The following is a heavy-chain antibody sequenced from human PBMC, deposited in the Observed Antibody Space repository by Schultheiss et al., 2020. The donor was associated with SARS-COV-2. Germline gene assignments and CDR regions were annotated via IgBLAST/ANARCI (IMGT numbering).Heavy chain of an antibody. V-gene: IGHV4-31*03. CDR2: IYYSGST. J-gene: IGHJ6*03. D-gene: IGHD6-6*01. CDR1: GGYISSGGYY. Sequence: SETLSLTCTVSGGYISSGGYYWSWIRQHPGKGLEWIGYIYYSGSTYYNPSLKSRVTISVDTSKNQFSLKLSSVTAADTAVYYCAREDHSSSNYYYYYYMDVWGKGTTVTVSS. CDR3: AREDHSSSNYYYYYYMDV.